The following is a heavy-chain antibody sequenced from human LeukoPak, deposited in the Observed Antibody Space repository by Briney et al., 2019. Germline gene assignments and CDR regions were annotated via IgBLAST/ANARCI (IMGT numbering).Heavy chain of an antibody. CDR1: GYTFSTSG. D-gene: IGHD4-17*01. Sequence: ASVKASCKASGYTFSTSGITWVRQAPGQGLEWMGWISGNNGNTNYAQKFQGRVTMTQGTSTNTAYMELRSLISDDTAMYYCARLHYGSNSFDLWGQGTLVTVSS. CDR2: ISGNNGNT. J-gene: IGHJ4*02. V-gene: IGHV1-18*01. CDR3: ARLHYGSNSFDL.